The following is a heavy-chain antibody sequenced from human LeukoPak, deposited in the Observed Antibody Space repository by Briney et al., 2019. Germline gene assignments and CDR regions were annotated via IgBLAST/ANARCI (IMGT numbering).Heavy chain of an antibody. Sequence: GRSLRLSCAASGFTFSTYSMHWVRQAPGKGLEWVAVISSDGSNKYYADSVKGRFTISRDNSKNTLDLQLNSLRAEDTAVYYCARSGYSSSSKVDGVDYWGQGTLVTVSS. CDR2: ISSDGSNK. V-gene: IGHV3-30-3*01. D-gene: IGHD6-6*01. CDR1: GFTFSTYS. CDR3: ARSGYSSSSKVDGVDY. J-gene: IGHJ4*02.